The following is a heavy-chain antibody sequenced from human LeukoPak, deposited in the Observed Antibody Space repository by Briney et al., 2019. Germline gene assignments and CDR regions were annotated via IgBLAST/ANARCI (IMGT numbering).Heavy chain of an antibody. CDR3: VRRNYVSGRIDP. J-gene: IGHJ5*02. CDR2: IIHSGAT. V-gene: IGHV4-34*12. Sequence: PSETLSLTCGASGGSFSDYYWSWIRQPPGKGLEWIGEIIHSGATSSNPSLKSRVTISVDTSKNQFSLNLTSVTAADTAVYHCVRRNYVSGRIDPWGQGTLVTVSS. D-gene: IGHD3-16*01. CDR1: GGSFSDYY.